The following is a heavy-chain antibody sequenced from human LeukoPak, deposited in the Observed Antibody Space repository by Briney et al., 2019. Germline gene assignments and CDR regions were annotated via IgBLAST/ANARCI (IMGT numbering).Heavy chain of an antibody. D-gene: IGHD6-19*01. CDR1: GDSVSSTSGA. Sequence: SQTLSLTCAISGDSVSSTSGAWNWLRQSPSRGLEWLGRTYYRSKWYHDYAVSVKSRITINPDTSTNQFSLQLNSVTPEDTAVYYCTRGSSGSYYYYMDVWGKGTTVTVSS. V-gene: IGHV6-1*01. CDR2: TYYRSKWYH. CDR3: TRGSSGSYYYYMDV. J-gene: IGHJ6*03.